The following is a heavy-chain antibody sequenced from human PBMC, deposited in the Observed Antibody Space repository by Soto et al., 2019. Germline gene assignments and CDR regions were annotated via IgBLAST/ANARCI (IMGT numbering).Heavy chain of an antibody. D-gene: IGHD4-17*01. Sequence: PSETLSLTCTVSGGSISSYYWSWIRQPPGKGLEWIGYIYYSGSTNYNPSLKSRVTISVDTSKNQFSLKLSSVTAADTAVYYCARSSQSTVNTFDYWGQGTLVTVSS. CDR1: GGSISSYY. CDR3: ARSSQSTVNTFDY. CDR2: IYYSGST. V-gene: IGHV4-59*12. J-gene: IGHJ4*02.